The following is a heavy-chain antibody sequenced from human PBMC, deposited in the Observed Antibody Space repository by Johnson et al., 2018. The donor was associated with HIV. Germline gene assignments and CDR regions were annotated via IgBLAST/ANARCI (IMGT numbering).Heavy chain of an antibody. D-gene: IGHD3-22*01. CDR2: ISYDGSNK. CDR3: AKAPLSGYEDAFDI. CDR1: GFTFSSYG. V-gene: IGHV3-30*18. J-gene: IGHJ3*02. Sequence: QVQLVESGGGLVQPGRSLRLSCAASGFTFSSYGMHWVRQAPGKGLEWVAIISYDGSNKYYRDNSKNTLYLQMNSLRAEDTAVYYCAKAPLSGYEDAFDIWGQGTMVTVSS.